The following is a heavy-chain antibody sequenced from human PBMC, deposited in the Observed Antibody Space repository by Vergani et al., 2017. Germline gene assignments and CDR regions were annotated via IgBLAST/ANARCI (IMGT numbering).Heavy chain of an antibody. CDR1: GDSVISTDYH. J-gene: IGHJ6*03. CDR3: ARHKEQLVPGNYYYYYYMDV. CDR2: MDYSGST. V-gene: IGHV4-39*01. D-gene: IGHD6-13*01. Sequence: QVQLQESGPGLVKPSETLSLTCTVSGDSVISTDYHWGWIRQPSGKGLEWIGSMDYSGSTSYNPSLESRISISFETPKNQSSLRLTSVTAADTAVYYCARHKEQLVPGNYYYYYYMDVWSKGTTVTVSS.